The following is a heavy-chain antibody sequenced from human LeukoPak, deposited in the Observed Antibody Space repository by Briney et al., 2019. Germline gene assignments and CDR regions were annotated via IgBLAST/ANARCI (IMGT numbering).Heavy chain of an antibody. V-gene: IGHV1-18*01. Sequence: ASVKVSCKASGYTFTSYGINWVRQASGQGLEWMGWISAYNGNTNYAQKLQGRVTMTTDTSTSTDYLELSSLRSEDTAVYYCARDNSVRDEAWWFNPWGQGTLVTVSS. CDR1: GYTFTSYG. CDR2: ISAYNGNT. CDR3: ARDNSVRDEAWWFNP. J-gene: IGHJ5*02. D-gene: IGHD5-24*01.